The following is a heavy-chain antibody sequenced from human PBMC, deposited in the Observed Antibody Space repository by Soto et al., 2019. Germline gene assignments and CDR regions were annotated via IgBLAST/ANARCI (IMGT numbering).Heavy chain of an antibody. CDR3: ARSQGSSTSLEIYYYYYYGMDV. CDR1: GGTFGSYA. Sequence: SVKVSCKASGGTFGSYAISWVRQAPGQGLEWMGGIIPITATANYAQKFQGRVTITADESTSTASMQLSSLRSKDTAVYYCARSQGSSTSLEIYYYYYYGMDVWGQGTTVTVSS. CDR2: IIPITATA. J-gene: IGHJ6*02. V-gene: IGHV1-69*13. D-gene: IGHD2-2*01.